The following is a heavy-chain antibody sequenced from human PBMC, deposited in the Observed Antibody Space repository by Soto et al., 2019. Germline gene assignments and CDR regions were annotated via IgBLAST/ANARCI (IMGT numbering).Heavy chain of an antibody. J-gene: IGHJ3*02. Sequence: QVQLLQSGAEVKRPGASVKISCQASGYNFGNYPMHWVRQAPGQRLEWMAWISAGTGRAQLSQRLQDRLTVTTDTSATTFYLILSSLRSDDTAVYYCAREGIHSQSHTWGDAFDIWGQGTEVIVSS. V-gene: IGHV1-3*01. CDR1: GYNFGNYP. D-gene: IGHD5-18*01. CDR3: AREGIHSQSHTWGDAFDI. CDR2: ISAGTGRA.